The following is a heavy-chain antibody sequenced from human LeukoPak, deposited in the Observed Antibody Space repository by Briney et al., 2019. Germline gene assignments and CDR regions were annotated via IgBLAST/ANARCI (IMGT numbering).Heavy chain of an antibody. CDR3: ARFGELLSAFDY. D-gene: IGHD3-10*01. J-gene: IGHJ4*02. CDR2: IYYSGST. CDR1: GGSISSGDYY. V-gene: IGHV4-30-4*01. Sequence: SQTLSLTCTVSGGSISSGDYYWSWIRQPPGKGLEWIGYIYYSGSTYYNPSLKSRVTISVDTSKNQFSLKLCSVTAADTAVYYCARFGELLSAFDYWGQGTLVTVSS.